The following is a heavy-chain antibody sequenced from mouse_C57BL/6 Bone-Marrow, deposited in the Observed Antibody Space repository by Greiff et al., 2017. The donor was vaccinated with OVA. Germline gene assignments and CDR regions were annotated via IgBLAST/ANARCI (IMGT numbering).Heavy chain of an antibody. Sequence: EVQLQESGGGLVQPGDSLSLSCAASGFTFTNYYMSWVRQPPGKALEWLAFIRNKPNGSTTEYSASVQGRFTISRDNSQSIIYLQMNALRAEDSATYYCARYKGRVAVDYFDYWGQGTALTVSS. J-gene: IGHJ2*01. V-gene: IGHV7-3*01. D-gene: IGHD1-1*01. CDR2: IRNKPNGSTT. CDR3: ARYKGRVAVDYFDY. CDR1: GFTFTNYY.